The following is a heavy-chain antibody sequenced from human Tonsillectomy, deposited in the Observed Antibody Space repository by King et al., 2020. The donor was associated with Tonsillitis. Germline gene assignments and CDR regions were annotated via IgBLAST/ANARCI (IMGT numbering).Heavy chain of an antibody. Sequence: QLQESGPGLVKPSETLSLTCTVSGASISDYHWSWIRQSAGEGLEWIGRIYNSGSTKYNPSLKSRVTMSLDTSKNQFSLKLTSVTAADTAVYYCARDRGVTLNFDYWGQGTLVTVSS. J-gene: IGHJ4*02. CDR2: IYNSGST. CDR3: ARDRGVTLNFDY. V-gene: IGHV4-4*07. D-gene: IGHD2-21*02. CDR1: GASISDYH.